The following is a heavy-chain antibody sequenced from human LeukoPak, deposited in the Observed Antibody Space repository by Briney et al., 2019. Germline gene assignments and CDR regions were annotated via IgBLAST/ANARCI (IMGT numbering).Heavy chain of an antibody. Sequence: GGSLRLSCAASGFTFSSYGMHWVRQAPGKGLEWVAVISYDGSNKYYADSVKGRFTISRDNSKNTLYLQMISLRAEDTAVYYCAKDGPGDYDSSGPLDYWGQGTLVTVSS. CDR1: GFTFSSYG. CDR3: AKDGPGDYDSSGPLDY. J-gene: IGHJ4*02. CDR2: ISYDGSNK. V-gene: IGHV3-30*18. D-gene: IGHD3-22*01.